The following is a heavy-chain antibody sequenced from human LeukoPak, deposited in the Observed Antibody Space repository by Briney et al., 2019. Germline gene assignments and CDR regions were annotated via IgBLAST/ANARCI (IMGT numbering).Heavy chain of an antibody. CDR3: ARSPEGYSSGWTLDY. CDR1: GYTFTGYH. V-gene: IGHV1-69*13. CDR2: IIPIFGTA. D-gene: IGHD6-19*01. Sequence: SVKVSCKASGYTFTGYHMHWVRQAPGQGLEWMGGIIPIFGTANYAQKFQGRVTITADESTSTAYMELSSLRSEDTAVYYCARSPEGYSSGWTLDYWGQGTLVTVSS. J-gene: IGHJ4*02.